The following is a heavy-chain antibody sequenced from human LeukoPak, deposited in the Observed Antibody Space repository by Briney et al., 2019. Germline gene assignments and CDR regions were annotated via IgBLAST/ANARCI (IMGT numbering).Heavy chain of an antibody. CDR2: ISYDGSNK. V-gene: IGHV3-30-3*01. CDR3: ARDFRGVIITFGGFDP. CDR1: GFTFSSYA. J-gene: IGHJ5*02. Sequence: QPGRSLRLSCAASGFTFSSYAMHWVRQAPGKGLEWVAVISYDGSNKFYADSVKGRFTISRDNSKNTLYLQMNSLRAEDTAVYYCARDFRGVIITFGGFDPWGQGTLVTVSS. D-gene: IGHD3-10*01.